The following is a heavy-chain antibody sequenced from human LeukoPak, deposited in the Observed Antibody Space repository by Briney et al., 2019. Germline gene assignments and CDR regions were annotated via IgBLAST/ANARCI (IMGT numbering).Heavy chain of an antibody. J-gene: IGHJ1*01. CDR3: ARGSEYFQH. V-gene: IGHV3-33*01. Sequence: PGGSLRLSCAASGFTFSSYGMHWVRQAPGKGLEWVAVIWYDGSNKYYADSVKGRFTISRDNAKNSLYLQMNSLRAEDTAVYYCARGSEYFQHWGQGTLVTVSS. CDR2: IWYDGSNK. CDR1: GFTFSSYG.